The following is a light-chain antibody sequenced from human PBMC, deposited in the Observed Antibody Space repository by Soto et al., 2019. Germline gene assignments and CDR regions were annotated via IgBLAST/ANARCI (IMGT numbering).Light chain of an antibody. CDR2: DAS. CDR1: QDINNH. CDR3: QQYVNALT. V-gene: IGKV1-33*01. J-gene: IGKJ4*01. Sequence: DIQMTQSPSSLSASAGDRVTITCQASQDINNHLNWYQQKAGKAPKLLINDASNLETGVPSRFSGSGSGADFTLTTSGLQPEDIATYYCQQYVNALTFGGGTKVEIK.